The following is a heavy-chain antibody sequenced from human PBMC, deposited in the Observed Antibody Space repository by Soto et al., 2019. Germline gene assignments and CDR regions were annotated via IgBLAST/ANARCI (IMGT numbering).Heavy chain of an antibody. J-gene: IGHJ5*02. Sequence: ELFLQESGGDLVQPGGFLRLSCVASGFKFSMFGMNWVRQAPGKGLEWIAYISSSSATIIYGGSVEGRFTVSRDNAENSLFLQMKSVRDEDTAVYYCARDKGGTVAGFNWFDPWGHGTPVTVST. CDR1: GFKFSMFG. D-gene: IGHD6-19*01. CDR3: ARDKGGTVAGFNWFDP. CDR2: ISSSSATI. V-gene: IGHV3-48*02.